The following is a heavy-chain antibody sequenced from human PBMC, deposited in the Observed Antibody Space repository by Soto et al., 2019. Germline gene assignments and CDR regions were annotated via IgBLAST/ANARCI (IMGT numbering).Heavy chain of an antibody. J-gene: IGHJ4*02. Sequence: QDQVMQSGAEVKKPGDSVKVSCKTSGYIFSDYGINWVRQAPGQGLEWMGWISGYSGNANLAQKFQGRVTMTTDKSTRTAYMELRRLRSDDTAVYYCAKRTSGTTWGESDYWCQGTLVTVSS. V-gene: IGHV1-18*04. CDR2: ISGYSGNA. D-gene: IGHD4-17*01. CDR1: GYIFSDYG. CDR3: AKRTSGTTWGESDY.